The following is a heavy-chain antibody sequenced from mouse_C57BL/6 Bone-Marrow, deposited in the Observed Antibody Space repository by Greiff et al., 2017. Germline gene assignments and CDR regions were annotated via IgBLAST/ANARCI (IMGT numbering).Heavy chain of an antibody. CDR2: ISYDGSN. J-gene: IGHJ3*01. Sequence: ESGPGLVKPSQSLSLTCSVTGYSITSGYYWNWIRQFPGNKLEWMGYISYDGSNNYNPSLKNQISITRDTSKNQFFLKLNSVTTEDTATYYCARAYYYGSTFAYWGQGTLVTVSA. CDR3: ARAYYYGSTFAY. V-gene: IGHV3-6*01. CDR1: GYSITSGYY. D-gene: IGHD1-1*01.